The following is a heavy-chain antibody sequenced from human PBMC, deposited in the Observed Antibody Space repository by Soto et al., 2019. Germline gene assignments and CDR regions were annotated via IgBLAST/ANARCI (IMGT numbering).Heavy chain of an antibody. J-gene: IGHJ6*03. CDR3: TRHKTTGTTWEDYYYYYYYMDV. V-gene: IGHV3-73*01. CDR1: GFTFSGSA. Sequence: GGSLRLSCAASGFTFSGSAMHWVRQASGKGLEWVGRIRSKANSYATAYAASVKGRFTISRDDSKNTAYLQMNSLKTEDTAVYYCTRHKTTGTTWEDYYYYYYYMDVWGKGTTVTVSS. CDR2: IRSKANSYAT. D-gene: IGHD1-1*01.